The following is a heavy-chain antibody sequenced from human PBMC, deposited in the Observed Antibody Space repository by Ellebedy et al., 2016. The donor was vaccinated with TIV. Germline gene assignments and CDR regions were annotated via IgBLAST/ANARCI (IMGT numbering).Heavy chain of an antibody. CDR3: ARTDLRYGMDV. CDR2: IYHSGST. J-gene: IGHJ6*02. D-gene: IGHD3-16*01. CDR1: GYSIRSGYY. V-gene: IGHV4-38-2*02. Sequence: SETLSLXCTVSGYSIRSGYYWGWIRQPPGKGLDWIGNIYHSGSTYYNPSLSSRVTLSLDRSKNQVSLELSSVTAADTAVYYCARTDLRYGMDVWGQGTTVTVSS.